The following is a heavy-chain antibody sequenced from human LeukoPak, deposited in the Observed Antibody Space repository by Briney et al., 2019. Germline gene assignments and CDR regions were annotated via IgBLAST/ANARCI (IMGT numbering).Heavy chain of an antibody. CDR3: ARSHYDSSGFGY. V-gene: IGHV3-33*08. J-gene: IGHJ4*02. D-gene: IGHD3-22*01. CDR1: GFTFSSYA. CDR2: IWYDGSNK. Sequence: GGSLRLSCAASGFTFSSYAMSWVRQAPGKGLEWVAVIWYDGSNKYYADSVKGRFTISRDNSKNTLYLQMNSLRAEDTAVYYCARSHYDSSGFGYWGQGTLVTVSS.